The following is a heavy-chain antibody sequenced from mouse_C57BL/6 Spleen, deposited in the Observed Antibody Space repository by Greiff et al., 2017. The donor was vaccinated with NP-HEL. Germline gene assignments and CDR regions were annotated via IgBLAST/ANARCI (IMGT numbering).Heavy chain of an antibody. CDR1: GFTFSSYA. D-gene: IGHD1-1*01. J-gene: IGHJ4*01. V-gene: IGHV5-9-1*02. CDR2: ISSGGDYI. Sequence: EVQRVESGEGLVKPGGSLKLSCAASGFTFSSYAMSWVRQTPEKRLEWVAYISSGGDYIYYADTVKGRFTISRDNARNTLYLQMSSLQSDDTAMYYCTRDRFITTVVATEYYAMDYWGQGTSVTVSS. CDR3: TRDRFITTVVATEYYAMDY.